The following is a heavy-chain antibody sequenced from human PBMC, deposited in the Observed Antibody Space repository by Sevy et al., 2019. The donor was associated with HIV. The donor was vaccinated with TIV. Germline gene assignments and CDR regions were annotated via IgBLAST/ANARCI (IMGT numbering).Heavy chain of an antibody. CDR1: GFTFSDDY. D-gene: IGHD2-15*01. CDR2: ISSSGSSI. J-gene: IGHJ5*02. CDR3: AKSGRSGGTCAYS. Sequence: GGSLRLSCAASGFTFSDDYMSWIRQAPGKGLEWVSHISSSGSSIYYANSVKGRFTISRDNAKNSLYLQMNSLRAEDTAVYYCAKSGRSGGTCAYSWGQRTLVTVSS. V-gene: IGHV3-11*01.